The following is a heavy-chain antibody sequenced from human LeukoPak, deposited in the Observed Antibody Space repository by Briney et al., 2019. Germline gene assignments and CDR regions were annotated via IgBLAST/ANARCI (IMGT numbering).Heavy chain of an antibody. V-gene: IGHV4-39*01. CDR3: ARLPTGYPNWFDA. J-gene: IGHJ5*02. CDR2: IHYTGST. D-gene: IGHD5-18*01. Sequence: PSETLSLTCAVSGGSISSISSNNWAWIRQPPGKGLELIAAIHYTGSTYYNPSFMSRVTISVDTSKNQFSLKLNSLTATDTAVYYCARLPTGYPNWFDAWGQGILVTVSS. CDR1: GGSISSISSNN.